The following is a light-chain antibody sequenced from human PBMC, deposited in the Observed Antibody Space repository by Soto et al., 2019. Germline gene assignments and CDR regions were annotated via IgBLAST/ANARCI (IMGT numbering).Light chain of an antibody. V-gene: IGLV1-51*01. J-gene: IGLJ2*01. CDR3: GTWDSSLSAVV. Sequence: QSVLTQPPSVSAAPGQKVTISCSGSSSNIGNNYVSWYQQLPGTAPKLLIYDNNKRPSGIPDRFSGSKSGTSATLGITGLQTEEEADYYCGTWDSSLSAVVVCGGTKVTVL. CDR2: DNN. CDR1: SSNIGNNY.